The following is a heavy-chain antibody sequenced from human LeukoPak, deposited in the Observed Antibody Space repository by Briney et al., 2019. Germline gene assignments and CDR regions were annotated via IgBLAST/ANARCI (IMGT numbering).Heavy chain of an antibody. J-gene: IGHJ5*02. CDR1: GFTFSSYW. CDR3: ARGVGWFDP. CDR2: INQDGSEK. V-gene: IGHV3-7*01. Sequence: GGSLRLSCAASGFTFSSYWMSWVRQAPGKGLEWVANINQDGSEKYYVDAVKGRFTISRDNAKNSLSLQMNSLRVEDMAFYYCARGVGWFDPWGQGTLVTVSS.